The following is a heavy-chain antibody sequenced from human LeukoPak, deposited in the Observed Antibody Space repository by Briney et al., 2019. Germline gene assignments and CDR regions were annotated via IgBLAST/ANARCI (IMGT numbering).Heavy chain of an antibody. J-gene: IGHJ4*02. CDR3: ARLPLNYYDSSGQYYFDY. CDR1: GGTFISYA. CDR2: IIPIFGTA. V-gene: IGHV1-69*13. Sequence: SVKVSCKASGGTFISYAISWVRQAPGQGLEWMGGIIPIFGTANYAQKFQGRVTITADESTSTAYVELSSLRSEDTAVYYCARLPLNYYDSSGQYYFDYWGQGTLVTVSS. D-gene: IGHD3-22*01.